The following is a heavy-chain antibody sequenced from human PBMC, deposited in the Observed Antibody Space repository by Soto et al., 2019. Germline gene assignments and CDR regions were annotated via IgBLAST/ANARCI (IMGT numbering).Heavy chain of an antibody. CDR1: GFSLSTSGVG. CDR2: IYWNDDK. Sequence: QITLKESGPTLVKPTQPLTLTCTFSGFSLSTSGVGVGWIRQPPGKALEWLALIYWNDDKRYSPSLKSRLTITKDTSKNQVVLTMTNMDPVDTATYYCAHRSSMTTVTTYDYWGQGTLVTVSS. CDR3: AHRSSMTTVTTYDY. J-gene: IGHJ4*02. V-gene: IGHV2-5*01. D-gene: IGHD4-17*01.